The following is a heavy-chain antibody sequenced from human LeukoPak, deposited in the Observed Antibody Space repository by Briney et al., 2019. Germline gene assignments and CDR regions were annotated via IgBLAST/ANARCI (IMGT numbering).Heavy chain of an antibody. CDR2: ISYDGSNK. V-gene: IGHV3-30*14. Sequence: GGSLRLSCAASGFTLSSYAMHWVRQAPGKGLEWVAVISYDGSNKYYADSVKGRFTISRDNSKNTLYLQMNSLRAEDTAVYYCARETAAAGTDYWGQGTLVTVSS. CDR3: ARETAAAGTDY. D-gene: IGHD6-13*01. J-gene: IGHJ4*02. CDR1: GFTLSSYA.